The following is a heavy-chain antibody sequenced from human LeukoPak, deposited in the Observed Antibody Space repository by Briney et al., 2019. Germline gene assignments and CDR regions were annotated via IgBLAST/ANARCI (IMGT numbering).Heavy chain of an antibody. J-gene: IGHJ5*02. CDR1: GDSISSGVYY. Sequence: SETLSLTCTVSGDSISSGVYYWSWIRQPPGKGLEWIGYIYDSGSTYYNPSLKSRVTISVDTSKNQFSLKLSSVTAADTAVYYCARAGYHDSRSPNWFDPWGQGTLVIVSS. D-gene: IGHD3-22*01. V-gene: IGHV4-30-4*01. CDR3: ARAGYHDSRSPNWFDP. CDR2: IYDSGST.